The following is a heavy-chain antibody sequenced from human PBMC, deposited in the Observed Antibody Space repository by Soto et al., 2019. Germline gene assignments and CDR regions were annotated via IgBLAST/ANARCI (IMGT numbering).Heavy chain of an antibody. CDR2: ISAYNGNT. V-gene: IGHV1-18*04. D-gene: IGHD5-18*01. Sequence: ASVKVSCKASGYTFTSYGISWVRQAPGQGLEWMGWISAYNGNTNYAQKLQGRVTMTTDTSTSTAYMELRSLRSDDTAVYYCAREADIQLWFGNWFDPWGQGTLVTVSS. CDR1: GYTFTSYG. CDR3: AREADIQLWFGNWFDP. J-gene: IGHJ5*02.